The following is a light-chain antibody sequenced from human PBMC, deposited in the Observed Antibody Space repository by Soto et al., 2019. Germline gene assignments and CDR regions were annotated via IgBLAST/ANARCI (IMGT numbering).Light chain of an antibody. V-gene: IGKV3-11*01. J-gene: IGKJ4*01. Sequence: EVVLTQSPVTLSLSPGERATLSCRASQSVDSYLAWYQQKPGQAPRLLIYEASNRATGIPARVSGSGSGTDFTLTISGLEPEDFAIYYCQQRINWPSTFGGGTKVDIK. CDR3: QQRINWPST. CDR1: QSVDSY. CDR2: EAS.